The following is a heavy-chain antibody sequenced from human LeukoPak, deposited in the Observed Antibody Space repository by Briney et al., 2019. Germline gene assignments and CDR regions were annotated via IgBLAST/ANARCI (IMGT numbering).Heavy chain of an antibody. J-gene: IGHJ4*02. V-gene: IGHV4-4*07. Sequence: SETLSLTCTVSGGSISNYYWSWIRQPDGKGLEWIGRIYSSGSTNYNPPLKSRVMVSIDTPKNQFSLKLNSLTATDTAVYYCARQNPGYNWNYFDYWGQGTLVTVSS. D-gene: IGHD1-20*01. CDR3: ARQNPGYNWNYFDY. CDR2: IYSSGST. CDR1: GGSISNYY.